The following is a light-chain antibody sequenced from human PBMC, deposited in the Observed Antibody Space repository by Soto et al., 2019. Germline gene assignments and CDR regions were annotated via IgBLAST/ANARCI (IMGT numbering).Light chain of an antibody. CDR1: SSDVWTDYL. CDR2: EGT. V-gene: IGLV2-23*01. J-gene: IGLJ1*01. Sequence: QSALTQPASGSGSPGQSITISCTGTSSDVWTDYLVSWYQQHPGKVPKLMIYEGTKRPSWVSDRFSGSKSGNTASLTISGIQAEDEANYYCCSSAGDNIFVFGTGTKVTVL. CDR3: CSSAGDNIFV.